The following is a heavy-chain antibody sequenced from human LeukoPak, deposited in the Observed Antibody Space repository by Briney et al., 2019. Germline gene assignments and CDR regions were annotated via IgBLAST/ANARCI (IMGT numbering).Heavy chain of an antibody. J-gene: IGHJ3*02. CDR2: IGATGDT. CDR3: VLGAYWNDDKNAFHI. V-gene: IGHV3-13*01. Sequence: GGSLRLSCAASGLTFSSYDIHWVRQAPGKGLEWVSSIGATGDTYYTGSVKGRFTISRENAKKSLYLQVSSLRVEDTAVYFCVLGAYWNDDKNAFHIWGPGTMVTVSS. D-gene: IGHD1-1*01. CDR1: GLTFSSYD.